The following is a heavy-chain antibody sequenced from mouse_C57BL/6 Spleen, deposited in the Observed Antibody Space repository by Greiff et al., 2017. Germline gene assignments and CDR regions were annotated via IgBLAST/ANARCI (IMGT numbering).Heavy chain of an antibody. D-gene: IGHD1-2*01. CDR2: IHPNSGST. Sequence: QVHVKQPGAELVKPGASVKLSCKASGYTFTSYWMHWVKQRPGQGLEWIGMIHPNSGSTNYNEKFKSKATLTVDKSSSTAYMQLSSLTSEDSAVYYCARSLLRYAMDYWGQGTSVTVSS. V-gene: IGHV1-64*01. CDR3: ARSLLRYAMDY. J-gene: IGHJ4*01. CDR1: GYTFTSYW.